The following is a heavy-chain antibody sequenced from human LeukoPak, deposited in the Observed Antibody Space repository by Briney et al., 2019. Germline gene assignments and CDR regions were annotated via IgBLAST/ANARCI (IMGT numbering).Heavy chain of an antibody. V-gene: IGHV4-39*07. CDR3: ARDFALAVAGQKRNYYFDY. CDR1: GGSISSSRFF. D-gene: IGHD6-19*01. Sequence: SETLSLTCTVYGGSISSSRFFWGWIRQPPGKGLEWIGAIYYAGSTYYHPSLKSRVTMSVDTSNSQFSLKLSSVTAADTAVYYCARDFALAVAGQKRNYYFDYWGQGTLVTVSS. J-gene: IGHJ4*02. CDR2: IYYAGST.